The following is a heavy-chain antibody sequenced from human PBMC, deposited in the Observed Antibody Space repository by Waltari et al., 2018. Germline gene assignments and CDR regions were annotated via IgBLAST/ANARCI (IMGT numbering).Heavy chain of an antibody. CDR1: GGTFSIHA. D-gene: IGHD2-2*01. CDR2: VSPMVGTG. Sequence: QVQLMQSGAEVKKPGSSVKVSCKASGGTFSIHAISWVRQAPGQGLEWLGGVSPMVGTGNYEQRFQGRVTITAAESTSTIYMELHTLRSEDTAVYYCASGAGYCSSSNCPHDAFNVWGQGTMVTVSS. J-gene: IGHJ3*01. CDR3: ASGAGYCSSSNCPHDAFNV. V-gene: IGHV1-69*01.